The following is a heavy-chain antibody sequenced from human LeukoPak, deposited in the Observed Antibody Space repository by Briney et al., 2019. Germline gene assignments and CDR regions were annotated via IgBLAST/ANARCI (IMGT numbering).Heavy chain of an antibody. CDR2: INPNSGGT. Sequence: ASVKVSCKPCGYIFTGYYMQLVRQAPGPGLEWVGWINPNSGGTNSAQKFQGRVTMTRDTSISTAYMELSRLTSDDTAVYYCARHPYSGSYHFDYWGQGTLVTVSS. CDR1: GYIFTGYY. D-gene: IGHD1-26*01. J-gene: IGHJ4*02. V-gene: IGHV1-2*02. CDR3: ARHPYSGSYHFDY.